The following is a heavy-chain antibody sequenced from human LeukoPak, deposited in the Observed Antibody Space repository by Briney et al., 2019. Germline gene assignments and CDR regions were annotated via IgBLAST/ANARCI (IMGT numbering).Heavy chain of an antibody. J-gene: IGHJ4*02. CDR2: VNGDRSST. V-gene: IGHV3-74*01. D-gene: IGHD6-13*01. CDR1: GFTFSTYW. CDR3: ARDGIAAVDFDY. Sequence: PGGSLRLSCAASGFTFSTYWMHWVRQAPGKGLVWVSRVNGDRSSTNYADSVKGRFTISRDNAKNTLYLQMNSLRAEDTAVYYCARDGIAAVDFDYWGQGILVTVSS.